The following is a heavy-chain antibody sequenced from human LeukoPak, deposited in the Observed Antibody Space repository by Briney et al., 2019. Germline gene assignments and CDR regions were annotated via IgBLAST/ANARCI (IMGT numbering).Heavy chain of an antibody. Sequence: PGGSLRLSCAASGFTFDDYAMHWVRQAPVKGLEWVSLISGDGGSTYYADSVKGRFTISRDNSKNSLYLQMNSLRTEDTALYYCAKDIKSSTIFDYWGQGTLVTVSS. CDR1: GFTFDDYA. CDR2: ISGDGGST. CDR3: AKDIKSSTIFDY. J-gene: IGHJ4*02. V-gene: IGHV3-43*02. D-gene: IGHD5-24*01.